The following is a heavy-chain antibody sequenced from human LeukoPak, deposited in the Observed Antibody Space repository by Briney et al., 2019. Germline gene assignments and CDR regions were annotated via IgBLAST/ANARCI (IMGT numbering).Heavy chain of an antibody. J-gene: IGHJ4*02. CDR2: IYYSGST. Sequence: PSETLSLTCTVSGGSISSYYWSWIRQPPGKGLEWIGYIYYSGSTNYNPSLKSRVTISVDTSKNQFSLKLSSVTAADTAVYYCARAPITTAWYVYWGQGILVTVSS. CDR3: ARAPITTAWYVY. CDR1: GGSISSYY. D-gene: IGHD6-13*01. V-gene: IGHV4-59*01.